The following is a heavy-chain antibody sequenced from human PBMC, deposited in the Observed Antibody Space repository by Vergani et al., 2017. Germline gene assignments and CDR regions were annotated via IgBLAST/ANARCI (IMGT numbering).Heavy chain of an antibody. CDR3: ARLVVGDAFDI. V-gene: IGHV4-34*01. CDR1: GGSFSGYY. J-gene: IGHJ3*02. D-gene: IGHD3-22*01. Sequence: QVQLQQWGAGLLKPSETLSLTCAVYGGSFSGYYWSWIRQPPGKGLEWIGYIYYSGSTYYNPSLKSRVTISVDTSKNQFSLKLSSVTAADTAVYYCARLVVGDAFDIWGQGTMVTVSS. CDR2: IYYSGST.